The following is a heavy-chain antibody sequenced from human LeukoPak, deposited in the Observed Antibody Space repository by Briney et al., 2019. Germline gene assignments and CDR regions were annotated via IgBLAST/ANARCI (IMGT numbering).Heavy chain of an antibody. V-gene: IGHV4-4*02. J-gene: IGHJ5*02. CDR2: IYHSGST. Sequence: PSGTLSLTCAVSGGSISSSNWWSWVRQPPGKGLEWIGEIYHSGSTNYNPSLKSRATISVDKSKNQFSLNLSSVTAADTAVYYCARDRAARPNWFDPWGQGTLVTVSS. D-gene: IGHD6-6*01. CDR3: ARDRAARPNWFDP. CDR1: GGSISSSNW.